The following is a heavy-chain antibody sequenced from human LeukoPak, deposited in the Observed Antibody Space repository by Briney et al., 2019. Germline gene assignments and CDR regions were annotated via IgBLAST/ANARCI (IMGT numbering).Heavy chain of an antibody. D-gene: IGHD1-26*01. V-gene: IGHV4-34*01. Sequence: KPSETLSLTCAVYGGSFNGYYWSWIRQSPGKGLEWIGEGNHNGGTKYNPSLKSRVTISADSSKNQFSLKLSFVTAADSAIYHCAKNGQSGFSFDPWGQGTLVTV. CDR1: GGSFNGYY. CDR2: GNHNGGT. CDR3: AKNGQSGFSFDP. J-gene: IGHJ5*02.